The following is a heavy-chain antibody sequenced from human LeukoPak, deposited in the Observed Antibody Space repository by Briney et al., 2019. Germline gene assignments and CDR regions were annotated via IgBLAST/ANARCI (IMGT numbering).Heavy chain of an antibody. V-gene: IGHV4-34*01. CDR3: ARAYGDYRYYYYYMDV. D-gene: IGHD4-17*01. J-gene: IGHJ6*03. CDR2: INHSGST. CDR1: GGSISSYY. Sequence: SETLSLTCTVSGGSISSYYWSWIRQPAGKGLEWIGEINHSGSTNYNPSLKSRVTISVDTSKNQFSLRVSSVTAADTAVYYCARAYGDYRYYYYYMDVWGKGTTVTVSS.